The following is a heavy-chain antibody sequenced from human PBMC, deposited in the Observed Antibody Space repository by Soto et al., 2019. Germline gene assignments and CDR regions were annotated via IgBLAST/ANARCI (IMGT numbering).Heavy chain of an antibody. CDR1: GFTFSSYW. Sequence: QPGGSLRLSCAASGFTFSSYWMHWVRQAPGKGPVWVSRINSDGSSTSYADSVKGRFTISRDNAKNTLYLQMNSLRAEDTAVYYCARDQYSSGWPYYYYGMDVWGQGTTVTVSS. J-gene: IGHJ6*02. CDR3: ARDQYSSGWPYYYYGMDV. CDR2: INSDGSST. D-gene: IGHD6-19*01. V-gene: IGHV3-74*01.